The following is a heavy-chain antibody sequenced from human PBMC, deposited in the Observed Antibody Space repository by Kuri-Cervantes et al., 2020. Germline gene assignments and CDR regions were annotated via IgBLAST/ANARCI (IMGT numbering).Heavy chain of an antibody. V-gene: IGHV3-23*01. CDR3: AKDSYSNYEGFAY. D-gene: IGHD4-11*01. Sequence: GESLKISCEASGFAFSTYWMHWVRQAPGKGLEWVSGISGSGGRTYYADSVKGRFTIHRDNSKNTLYLQMNTVRAEDTAVYYCAKDSYSNYEGFAYWGQGTLVTVSS. CDR1: GFAFSTYW. CDR2: ISGSGGRT. J-gene: IGHJ4*02.